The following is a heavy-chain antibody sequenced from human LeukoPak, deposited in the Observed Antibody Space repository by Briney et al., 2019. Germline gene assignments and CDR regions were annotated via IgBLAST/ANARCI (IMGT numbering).Heavy chain of an antibody. J-gene: IGHJ4*02. V-gene: IGHV3-9*01. CDR2: ISWNSGSI. D-gene: IGHD3-16*01. CDR1: GFTFDDYA. Sequence: GGSLRLSCAASGFTFDDYAMHWVRQAPEKGLEWVSGISWNSGSIGYADSVKGRFTISRDNAKNSLYLQMNSLRAEDTALYYCAKGVYDYVWGSYSGSYYFDYWGQGTLVTVSS. CDR3: AKGVYDYVWGSYSGSYYFDY.